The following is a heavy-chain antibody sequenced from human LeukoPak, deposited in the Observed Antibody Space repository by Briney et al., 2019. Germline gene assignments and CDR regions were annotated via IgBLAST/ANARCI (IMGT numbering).Heavy chain of an antibody. J-gene: IGHJ5*02. CDR3: ARGRSGSYYPNWFDP. Sequence: SETLSLTCAVYGGSFSGYYWSWIRQPPGKGLEWIGEINHSGSTNYNPSLKSRVTISVDTSKNQFSLRLSSVTAADTAVYYCARGRSGSYYPNWFDPWGQETLVTVSS. CDR2: INHSGST. V-gene: IGHV4-34*01. D-gene: IGHD1-26*01. CDR1: GGSFSGYY.